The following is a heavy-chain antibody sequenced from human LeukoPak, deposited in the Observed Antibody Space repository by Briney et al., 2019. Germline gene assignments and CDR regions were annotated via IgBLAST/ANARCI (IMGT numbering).Heavy chain of an antibody. CDR2: IYYSGST. V-gene: IGHV4-59*08. J-gene: IGHJ3*02. CDR3: ARQLDI. CDR1: GGSISSYY. Sequence: SETLSLTCTVSGGSISSYYWNWIRQPPGRGLEWIGYIYYSGSTSYNPSLKSRVTISIDTSKNQFSLKLSSVTAADTAVYYCARQLDIWGQGTMVTVSS.